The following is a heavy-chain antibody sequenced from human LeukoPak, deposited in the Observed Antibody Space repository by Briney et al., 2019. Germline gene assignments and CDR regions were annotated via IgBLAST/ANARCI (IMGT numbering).Heavy chain of an antibody. CDR3: ARGGNDSNLYFPY. CDR2: INPQSGAT. D-gene: IGHD3-22*01. Sequence: ASVKVSRKASGYPFSDFYVHWVRQAPGQGPEWMAWINPQSGATNYAQKFQGRVTMTRDMSIRTVYMELTSLRSDGTALYFCARGGNDSNLYFPYWGQGALVTVSS. CDR1: GYPFSDFY. J-gene: IGHJ4*02. V-gene: IGHV1-2*02.